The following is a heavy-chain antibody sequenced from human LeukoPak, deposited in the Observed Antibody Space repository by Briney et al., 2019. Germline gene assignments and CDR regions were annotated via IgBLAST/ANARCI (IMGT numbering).Heavy chain of an antibody. CDR3: ARGTRSGSHYYIIDS. D-gene: IGHD3-10*01. V-gene: IGHV4-30-4*01. Sequence: SQTPSLTCTVSGGSISSGDYYWTWIRQPPGKGLEWIGYIYYSGSTYYNPSLKSRVTMSVDTSKNQFSLKLSSVTAADTAVYYCARGTRSGSHYYIIDSWGQGTLVAVSS. J-gene: IGHJ5*01. CDR1: GGSISSGDYY. CDR2: IYYSGST.